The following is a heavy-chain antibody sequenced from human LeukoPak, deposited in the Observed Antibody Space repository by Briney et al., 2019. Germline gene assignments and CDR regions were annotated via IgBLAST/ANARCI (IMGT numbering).Heavy chain of an antibody. CDR1: GYAFSTYA. CDR2: INGGNGNA. CDR3: ARGLVLGAMFDY. J-gene: IGHJ4*02. D-gene: IGHD1-26*01. Sequence: GASVKVSCKASGYAFSTYAMHWVRQVPGQRPEWMGLINGGNGNAKYSQIFQGRVTITTDTPASTVYMELSSLRSEDTAVYYCARGLVLGAMFDYWGQGALVTVSS. V-gene: IGHV1-3*01.